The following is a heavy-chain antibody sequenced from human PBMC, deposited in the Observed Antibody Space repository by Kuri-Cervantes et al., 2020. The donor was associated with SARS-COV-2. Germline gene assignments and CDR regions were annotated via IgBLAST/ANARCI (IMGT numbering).Heavy chain of an antibody. D-gene: IGHD3-9*01. J-gene: IGHJ4*02. V-gene: IGHV4-34*01. CDR3: ARGRRYSLPGGLDY. CDR2: INHSGSN. CDR1: GVSFSGYY. Sequence: ESLKISCAVDGVSFSGYYWSWIRQPPGKGLEWIGEINHSGSNNYNPSLKSRVTISVDTSKNQFSLKLSSVTAADSAVYYCARGRRYSLPGGLDYWGQGTLVTVSS.